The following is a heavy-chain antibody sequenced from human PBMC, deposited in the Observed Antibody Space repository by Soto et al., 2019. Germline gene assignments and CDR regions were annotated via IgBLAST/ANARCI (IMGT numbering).Heavy chain of an antibody. J-gene: IGHJ3*02. CDR2: ISYDGSNK. D-gene: IGHD2-15*01. Sequence: QVQLVESGGGVVQPGRSLRLSCAASGFTFSSYGMHWVRQAPGKGLEWVAVISYDGSNKYYADSVKGRFTISRDNSKNTLYLQMNSLRAEDTAVYYCAKGLAATGAFVIWGQGTMVTVSS. V-gene: IGHV3-30*18. CDR1: GFTFSSYG. CDR3: AKGLAATGAFVI.